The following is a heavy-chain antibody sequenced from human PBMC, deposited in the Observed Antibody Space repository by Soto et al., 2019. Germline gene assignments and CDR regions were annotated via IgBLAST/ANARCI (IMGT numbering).Heavy chain of an antibody. CDR3: ASDGSGPIDFDY. CDR1: GFTFSGYW. V-gene: IGHV3-74*01. D-gene: IGHD3-10*01. J-gene: IGHJ4*02. Sequence: EVQLVESGGGLVQPGGSLRLSCAASGFTFSGYWMHWVRQAPGKGLVWVSRIDNDGSSTTYADSVKGRFTFSRDNAKNTLYLQMNSLTAEDPAVYYCASDGSGPIDFDYWGQGTLVTVSS. CDR2: IDNDGSST.